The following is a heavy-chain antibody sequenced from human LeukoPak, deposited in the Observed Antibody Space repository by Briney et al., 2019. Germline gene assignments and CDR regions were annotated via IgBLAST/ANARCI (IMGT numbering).Heavy chain of an antibody. D-gene: IGHD3-3*01. V-gene: IGHV3-23*01. CDR3: AKRHYDFWSGCQNQMFYFGY. CDR2: ISGSGGST. Sequence: GGSLRLSCAASGFTFSSYAMSWVRQAPGKGLEWVSAISGSGGSTYYADSVKGRFTISRDNSKNTLYLQMNSLRAEDTAVYYCAKRHYDFWSGCQNQMFYFGYWGQGTLVTVSS. J-gene: IGHJ4*02. CDR1: GFTFSSYA.